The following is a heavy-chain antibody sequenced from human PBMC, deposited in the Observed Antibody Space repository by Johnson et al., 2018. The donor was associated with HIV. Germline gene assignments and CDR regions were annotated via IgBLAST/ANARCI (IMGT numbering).Heavy chain of an antibody. D-gene: IGHD2-2*02. Sequence: VQLVESGGGVVRPGGSLRLSCAASGFTFDDYGMNWVRQGPGKGLEWVSGINWHGGSTGYADSVKGRLTVSRDNAKNCLYMQMNSLRDEDTALDYCAKGYCSSTSCYIWPNDAFDIWGQGTMVTVSS. CDR1: GFTFDDYG. V-gene: IGHV3-20*04. J-gene: IGHJ3*02. CDR2: INWHGGST. CDR3: AKGYCSSTSCYIWPNDAFDI.